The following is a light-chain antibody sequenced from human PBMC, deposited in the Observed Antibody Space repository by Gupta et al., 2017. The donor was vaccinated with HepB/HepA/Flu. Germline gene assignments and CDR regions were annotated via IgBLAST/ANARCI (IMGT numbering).Light chain of an antibody. CDR3: QHYNDYPRT. CDR1: QSISSW. Sequence: DIQMTQSPSTLSASVGDRVTITCRASQSISSWLAWYQQKPGKAPKLLIHKASSLESGVPSRFSGSGSGTEFTLTISSLQPDDFAAYYCQHYNDYPRTFGQGTKVKI. J-gene: IGKJ1*01. CDR2: KAS. V-gene: IGKV1-5*03.